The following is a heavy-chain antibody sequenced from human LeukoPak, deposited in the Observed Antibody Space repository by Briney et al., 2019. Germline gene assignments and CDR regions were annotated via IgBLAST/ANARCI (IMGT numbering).Heavy chain of an antibody. V-gene: IGHV3-21*01. J-gene: IGHJ5*02. D-gene: IGHD6-13*01. Sequence: PGGSLRLSCAASGFTFSSYSMNCVRQTPGKGLEWVSSISSSSSYIYYADSVKGRFTISRDNAKNSLYLQMNSLRAEDTAVYYCARDAPKSRSAGGKNWFDPWGQGTPVTVSS. CDR3: ARDAPKSRSAGGKNWFDP. CDR2: ISSSSSYI. CDR1: GFTFSSYS.